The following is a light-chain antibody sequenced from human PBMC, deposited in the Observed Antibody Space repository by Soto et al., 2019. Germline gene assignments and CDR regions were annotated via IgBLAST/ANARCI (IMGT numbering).Light chain of an antibody. CDR1: QSVSTSS. CDR2: GTS. CDR3: QHYGSTPPDT. J-gene: IGKJ2*01. Sequence: EIVVTQYPGTVSLSLGERATLSCRASQSVSTSSLAWYQQKPGQAPRLLIFGTSDRASGIPDRFSGSGSGTDFSLTISRLEPEDFAVYYCQHYGSTPPDTFGQGTKVEIK. V-gene: IGKV3-20*01.